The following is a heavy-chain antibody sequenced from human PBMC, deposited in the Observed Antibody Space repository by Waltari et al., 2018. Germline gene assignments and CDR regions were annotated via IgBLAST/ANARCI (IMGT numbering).Heavy chain of an antibody. D-gene: IGHD2-2*01. J-gene: IGHJ4*02. V-gene: IGHV4-34*01. CDR3: ARSPRQIVVVPAANPRDDY. Sequence: QVQLQQWGAGLLKPSETLSLTCAVYGGSFSGYYWSWIRQPPGKGLEWIGEINHSGSTNYNPSLKSRVTISVDTSKNQFSLKLSSVTAVDTAVYYCARSPRQIVVVPAANPRDDYWGQGTLVTVSS. CDR1: GGSFSGYY. CDR2: INHSGST.